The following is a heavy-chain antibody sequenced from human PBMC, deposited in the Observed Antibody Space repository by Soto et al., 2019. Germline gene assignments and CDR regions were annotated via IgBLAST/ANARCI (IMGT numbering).Heavy chain of an antibody. CDR1: GFTFSSYG. CDR3: AKDRVRFAAVAGFDY. Sequence: GSLRLSCAASGFTFSSYGMHWVRQAPGKGLEWVAVISYDGSNKYYADSVKGRFTISRDNSKNTLYLQMNSLRAEDTAVYYCAKDRVRFAAVAGFDYWGQGTLVTVSS. D-gene: IGHD6-19*01. J-gene: IGHJ4*02. CDR2: ISYDGSNK. V-gene: IGHV3-30*18.